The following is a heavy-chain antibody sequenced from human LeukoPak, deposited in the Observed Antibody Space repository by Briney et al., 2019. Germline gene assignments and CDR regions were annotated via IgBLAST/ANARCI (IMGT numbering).Heavy chain of an antibody. J-gene: IGHJ4*02. CDR2: ISSSGSII. D-gene: IGHD3-9*01. CDR1: GFTFSSYE. V-gene: IGHV3-48*03. Sequence: QPGGSLRLSCAASGFTFSSYEMNWVRQAPGKGLEWVSYISSSGSIIYYADSVKGRFTISRDNAKNSLYLQMNSLRAEDTAVYYCARERNYDILTGYFDYWGQGTLVTVSS. CDR3: ARERNYDILTGYFDY.